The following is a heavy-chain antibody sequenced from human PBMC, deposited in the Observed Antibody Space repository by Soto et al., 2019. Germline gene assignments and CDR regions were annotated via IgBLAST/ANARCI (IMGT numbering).Heavy chain of an antibody. CDR2: ILPDDADT. Sequence: GESLKISCKASGYSFTSYWIGWVRQTPGKGLEWMGIILPDDADTRYSPSFEGHVAISADRSTNTAFLHLRSSLKASDSAMYYCARVWEMATVAACDYWGQGTLVTVSS. CDR3: ARVWEMATVAACDY. D-gene: IGHD6-13*01. CDR1: GYSFTSYW. J-gene: IGHJ4*02. V-gene: IGHV5-51*01.